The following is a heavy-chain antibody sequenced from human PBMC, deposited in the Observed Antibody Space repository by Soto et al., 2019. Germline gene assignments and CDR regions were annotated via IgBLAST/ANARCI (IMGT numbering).Heavy chain of an antibody. CDR1: GYSFTSYW. CDR3: ARHSLGLDTAMVRRGMDV. CDR2: IDPSDSYT. Sequence: PGASLKISCKRSGYSFTSYWISWVRQLPGKGLEWMGRIDPSDSYTNYSPSFQGHVTISADKSSSTAYLQWSRLKASDTAMYYCARHSLGLDTAMVRRGMDVCRQGTTVTVAS. J-gene: IGHJ6*02. V-gene: IGHV5-10-1*01. D-gene: IGHD5-18*01.